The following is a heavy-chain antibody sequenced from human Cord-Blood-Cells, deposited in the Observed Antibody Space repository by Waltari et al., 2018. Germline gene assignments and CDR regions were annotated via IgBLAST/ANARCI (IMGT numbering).Heavy chain of an antibody. V-gene: IGHV3-23*01. CDR1: GFTFSSYA. CDR3: AKVRWELLREDY. CDR2: ISGSGGST. D-gene: IGHD1-26*01. J-gene: IGHJ4*02. Sequence: EVQLLESGGGLVQPGGSLRLSCAASGFTFSSYAMSWVRQAPGKGLEWVSAISGSGGSTYYADSVKGRFTISRDNSKNTLYLQMNSLRDEDTAVYYCAKVRWELLREDYWGQGTLVTVSS.